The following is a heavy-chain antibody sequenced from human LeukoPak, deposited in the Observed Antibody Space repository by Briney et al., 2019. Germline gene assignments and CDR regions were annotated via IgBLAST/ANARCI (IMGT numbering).Heavy chain of an antibody. CDR1: GFTFDDYA. CDR3: ARDRPNYYGSDGHYYRRDGDY. J-gene: IGHJ4*02. D-gene: IGHD3-22*01. CDR2: ITSRGEST. V-gene: IGHV3-23*01. Sequence: GRSLRLSCEASGFTFDDYAIHWVRQAPGKGLEWVSSITSRGESTWYVDSVKGRFTITRDNSENTLYLQMHSLRAEDTAVYYCARDRPNYYGSDGHYYRRDGDYWGRGTLVSVSS.